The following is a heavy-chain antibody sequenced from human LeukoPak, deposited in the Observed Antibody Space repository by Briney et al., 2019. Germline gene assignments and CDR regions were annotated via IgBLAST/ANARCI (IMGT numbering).Heavy chain of an antibody. Sequence: GGSLRLSCAASGFTFSSYWMSWVRQAPGEGMEWVANVKQDGSEKYYVDSVKGRFTISRDNAKNSLYLQMNSLRAEDTAVYYCAGVLGIRPLFDYWGQGTLVTVSS. V-gene: IGHV3-7*03. CDR3: AGVLGIRPLFDY. D-gene: IGHD3-16*01. J-gene: IGHJ4*02. CDR1: GFTFSSYW. CDR2: VKQDGSEK.